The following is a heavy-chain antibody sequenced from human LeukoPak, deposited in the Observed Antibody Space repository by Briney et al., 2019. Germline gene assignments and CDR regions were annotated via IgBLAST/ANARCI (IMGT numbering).Heavy chain of an antibody. CDR3: ARDGGYYYDSSGYLDY. CDR2: IYISGST. J-gene: IGHJ4*02. D-gene: IGHD3-22*01. Sequence: SETLSLTCTVSGGSISSYYWSWIRQPAGKGLEWIGRIYISGSTNYNPSLKSRVTMSVDTSKNQFSLKLSSVTAADTAVYYCARDGGYYYDSSGYLDYWGQGTLVTVSS. V-gene: IGHV4-4*07. CDR1: GGSISSYY.